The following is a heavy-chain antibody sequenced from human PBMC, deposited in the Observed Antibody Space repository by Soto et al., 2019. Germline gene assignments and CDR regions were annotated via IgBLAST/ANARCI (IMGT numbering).Heavy chain of an antibody. J-gene: IGHJ3*02. D-gene: IGHD6-6*01. CDR3: TTDEERSSSDAFDI. V-gene: IGHV3-15*01. Sequence: EVQLVESGGGLVKPGGSLRLSCAASGFTFSNAWMSWVRQAPGKGLEWVGRIKSKTDGGTTDYAAPVKGRFTISRDDSKNTLYLQMNSLKTEDTAVYYCTTDEERSSSDAFDIWGQGTMVTVSS. CDR2: IKSKTDGGTT. CDR1: GFTFSNAW.